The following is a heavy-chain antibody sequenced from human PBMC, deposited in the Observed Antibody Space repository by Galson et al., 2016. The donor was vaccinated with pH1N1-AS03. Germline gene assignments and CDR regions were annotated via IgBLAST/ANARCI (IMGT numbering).Heavy chain of an antibody. CDR3: ARDIISTAVLTSYFDP. D-gene: IGHD3-9*01. J-gene: IGHJ5*02. V-gene: IGHV4-61*02. Sequence: VSGVSVSSGNYYWTWIRQPAGKGLEWIGRIYSGARAANYKASLRGRVTMSIDTSKSQFSLKLTSVTAADTAVYYCARDIISTAVLTSYFDPWGQGTRVTVSS. CDR2: IYSGARAA. CDR1: GVSVSSGNYY.